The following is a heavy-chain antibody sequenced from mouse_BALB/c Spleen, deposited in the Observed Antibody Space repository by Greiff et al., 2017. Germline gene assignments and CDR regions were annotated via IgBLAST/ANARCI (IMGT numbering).Heavy chain of an antibody. CDR3: ARRYGSSDWYFDV. J-gene: IGHJ1*01. CDR2: ISSGGSYT. D-gene: IGHD1-1*01. Sequence: EVQLVESGGDLVKPGGSLKLSCAASGFTFSSYGMSWVRQTPDKRLEWVATISSGGSYTYYPDSVKGRFTISRDNAKNTLYLQMSSLKSEDTAMYYCARRYGSSDWYFDVWGAGTTVTVSS. V-gene: IGHV5-6*01. CDR1: GFTFSSYG.